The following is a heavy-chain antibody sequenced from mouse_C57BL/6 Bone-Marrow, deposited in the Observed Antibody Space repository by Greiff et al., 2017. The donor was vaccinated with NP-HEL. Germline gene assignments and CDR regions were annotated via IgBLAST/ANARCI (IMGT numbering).Heavy chain of an antibody. CDR2: IDPENGDT. J-gene: IGHJ3*01. D-gene: IGHD1-1*01. CDR3: TTYYYGSAWFAY. CDR1: GFNIKDDY. Sequence: EVQLQQSGAELVRPGASVKLSCTASGFNIKDDYMHWVKQRPEQGLEWIGWIDPENGDTEYASQFQGKATITADTSSNTAYLQLSSLTSEDPAVYYCTTYYYGSAWFAYWGQGTLVTVSA. V-gene: IGHV14-4*01.